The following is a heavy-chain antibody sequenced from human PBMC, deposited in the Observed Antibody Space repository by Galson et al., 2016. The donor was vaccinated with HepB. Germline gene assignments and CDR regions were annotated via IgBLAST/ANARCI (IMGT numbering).Heavy chain of an antibody. CDR2: ISGYNGLR. Sequence: SVKVSCKASGYAFTRYGITWVRQAPGQGLEWMGWISGYNGLRNYAQKFRGRVTMTTDTSTNVAYMELRSLRSDDTAVYYCARDRNPINWYFDLWGRGTLLTVSS. J-gene: IGHJ2*01. CDR1: GYAFTRYG. CDR3: ARDRNPINWYFDL. V-gene: IGHV1-18*04.